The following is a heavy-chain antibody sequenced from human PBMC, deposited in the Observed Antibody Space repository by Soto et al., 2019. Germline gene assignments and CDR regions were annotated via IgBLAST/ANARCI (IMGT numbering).Heavy chain of an antibody. Sequence: SVGSLRLSCAASGFTFSSYGMHWVGQAPGKGLEWVAVISYDGSNKYYADSVKGRFTISRDNSKNTLYLQMNSLRAEDTAVYYCAKDLSYGDYLFDYWGQGTLVTVSS. D-gene: IGHD4-17*01. CDR1: GFTFSSYG. V-gene: IGHV3-30*18. J-gene: IGHJ4*02. CDR2: ISYDGSNK. CDR3: AKDLSYGDYLFDY.